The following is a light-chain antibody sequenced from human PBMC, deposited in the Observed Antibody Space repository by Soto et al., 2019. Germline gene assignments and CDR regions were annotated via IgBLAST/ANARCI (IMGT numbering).Light chain of an antibody. CDR3: QQSYNTPWT. J-gene: IGKJ1*01. V-gene: IGKV1-39*01. CDR2: AAS. Sequence: DIQMTQSPPSLSASVGDRVTVTCRASQSISNYLSWYQQMPGKAPKLLIFAASTLRSGVSSRFSGSGSGTDFTLTISSLQPEDFATYYCQQSYNTPWTFGQGTKVEIK. CDR1: QSISNY.